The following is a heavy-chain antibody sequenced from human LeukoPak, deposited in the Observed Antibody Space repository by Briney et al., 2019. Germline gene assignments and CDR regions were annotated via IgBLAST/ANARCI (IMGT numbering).Heavy chain of an antibody. CDR2: ISGSGGST. J-gene: IGHJ3*02. V-gene: IGHV3-23*01. CDR3: ARDIPMFGYAFDI. D-gene: IGHD3-10*02. Sequence: PRGSLRLSCAASGFTFSSYAMSWVRQAPGKGLEWVSAISGSGGSTYYADSVKGRFTISRDNSKNTLYLQMNSLRAEDTAVYYCARDIPMFGYAFDIWGQGTMVTVSS. CDR1: GFTFSSYA.